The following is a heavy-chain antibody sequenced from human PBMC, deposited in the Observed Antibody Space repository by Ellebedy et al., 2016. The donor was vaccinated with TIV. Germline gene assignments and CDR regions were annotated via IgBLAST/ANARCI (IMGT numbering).Heavy chain of an antibody. J-gene: IGHJ4*02. D-gene: IGHD6-19*01. Sequence: GESLKISCAASGFTFNSYAMHWVRQAPGKGLEWVAVISYDGSSKYYADSVKGRFTISRDNSMTTLYLEKNSLRAEDTAVYYCARDLDKSSGWYGGAAYWGQGTLVSVSS. CDR1: GFTFNSYA. CDR2: ISYDGSSK. V-gene: IGHV3-30-3*01. CDR3: ARDLDKSSGWYGGAAY.